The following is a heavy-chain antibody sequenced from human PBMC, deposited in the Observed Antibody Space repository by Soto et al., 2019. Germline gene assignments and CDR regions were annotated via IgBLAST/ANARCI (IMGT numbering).Heavy chain of an antibody. V-gene: IGHV4-61*01. CDR3: ARISITIFGVGTEYYFDY. J-gene: IGHJ4*02. D-gene: IGHD3-3*01. Sequence: SETLSLTCTVSGGSVSSGSYYWSWIRQPPGKGLEWIGYIYYSGSTYYNPSLKSRVTISVDTSKNQFSLKLSSVTAADTAVYYCARISITIFGVGTEYYFDYWGQGTLVTVSS. CDR1: GGSVSSGSYY. CDR2: IYYSGST.